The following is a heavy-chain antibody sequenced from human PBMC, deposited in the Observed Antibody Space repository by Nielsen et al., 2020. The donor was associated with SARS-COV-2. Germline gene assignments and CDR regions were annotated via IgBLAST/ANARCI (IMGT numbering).Heavy chain of an antibody. V-gene: IGHV3-11*01. CDR3: ARGLLWFGELTAQAEHFQY. CDR2: ISSSGSTI. Sequence: GESLKISCAASEFIFSEYYMGWIRQAPGKGLEWVSYISSSGSTIYYADSVRGRFTISRDNAKKSLFLQMNSLRAEDTALYFCARGLLWFGELTAQAEHFQYWGQGTSVIVSS. J-gene: IGHJ1*01. D-gene: IGHD3-10*01. CDR1: EFIFSEYY.